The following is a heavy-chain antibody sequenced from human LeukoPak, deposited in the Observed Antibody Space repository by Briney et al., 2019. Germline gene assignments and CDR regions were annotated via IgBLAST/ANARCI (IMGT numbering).Heavy chain of an antibody. D-gene: IGHD5-18*01. V-gene: IGHV3-30*02. CDR2: IRYDGSNK. Sequence: GGSLRLSCAASGFTFSSYGMHWVRQAPGKGLEWVAFIRYDGSNKYYADSVKGRFTISRDNSKNTLYLQMNSLRAEDTAVYYCAKDRPAMAYYYYYMDVWGKGTTVTISS. J-gene: IGHJ6*03. CDR3: AKDRPAMAYYYYYMDV. CDR1: GFTFSSYG.